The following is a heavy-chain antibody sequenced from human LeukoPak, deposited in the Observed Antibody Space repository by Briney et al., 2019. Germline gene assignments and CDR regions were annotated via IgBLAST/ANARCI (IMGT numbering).Heavy chain of an antibody. CDR2: INPNSGNT. Sequence: ASVKVSCKASGYTFTSYDVNWVRQATGQGLEWMGWINPNSGNTGYAQKFQGRVTMTRNTSISTAYMELSSLRSEDTAVYYCARAAHVLRFLGVWGKGTTVTVSS. CDR3: ARAAHVLRFLGV. J-gene: IGHJ6*04. V-gene: IGHV1-8*01. CDR1: GYTFTSYD. D-gene: IGHD3-3*01.